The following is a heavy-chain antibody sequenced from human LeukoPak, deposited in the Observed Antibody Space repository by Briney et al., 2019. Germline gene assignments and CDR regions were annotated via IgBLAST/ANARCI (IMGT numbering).Heavy chain of an antibody. CDR1: GFTFSSYG. D-gene: IGHD1-26*01. Sequence: PGGSLRLSCAASGFTFSSYGMHWVRQAPGKGLEWVAFIRYDGSNKYYADSVKGRFTISRDNSKNTLYLQMNSLRAEDTAVYYCAKDKSHYGEVLDYWGQGTLVTVSS. J-gene: IGHJ4*02. CDR3: AKDKSHYGEVLDY. V-gene: IGHV3-30*02. CDR2: IRYDGSNK.